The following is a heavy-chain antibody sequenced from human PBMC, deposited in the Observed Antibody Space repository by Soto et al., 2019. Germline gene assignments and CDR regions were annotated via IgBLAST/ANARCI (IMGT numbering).Heavy chain of an antibody. J-gene: IGHJ3*01. CDR2: ISGGGGSI. Sequence: EVQLLESGGGLVQPGGSLRLSCAASGFTFSSYAMSWVRQAPGKGLEWVSYISGGGGSIYYADSVKGRFTISRDNSTNTVYLQMNSLRAEDTAIYYCAKDAYCSGGSCYDSRLAFDFWGQGTVVIVSS. D-gene: IGHD2-15*01. CDR3: AKDAYCSGGSCYDSRLAFDF. V-gene: IGHV3-23*01. CDR1: GFTFSSYA.